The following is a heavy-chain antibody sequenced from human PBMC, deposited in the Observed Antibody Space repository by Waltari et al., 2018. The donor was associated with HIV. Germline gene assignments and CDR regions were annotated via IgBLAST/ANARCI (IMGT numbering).Heavy chain of an antibody. J-gene: IGHJ5*02. CDR2: INTKTGNP. CDR1: GYAFTTHA. D-gene: IGHD1-1*01. Sequence: QVQLVQSESELKEPVASVKASCKASGYAFTTHAINWVRQAPGQGLEWMGWINTKTGNPTYAQAFTGRLVLSLDTSVSTAYLQISSLKAEDTAVYYCARVYHDGNWFDPWGQGTLVTVSS. CDR3: ARVYHDGNWFDP. V-gene: IGHV7-4-1*02.